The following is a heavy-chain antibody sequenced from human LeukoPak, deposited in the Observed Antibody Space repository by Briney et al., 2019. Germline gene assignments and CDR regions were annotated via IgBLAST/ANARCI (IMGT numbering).Heavy chain of an antibody. D-gene: IGHD2-15*01. J-gene: IGHJ6*02. CDR3: ARARMDYYYGMDV. CDR2: IYSGGST. CDR1: GFTVSSSY. Sequence: GGSLRLSCAASGFTVSSSYMSWVRQAPGKGLEWVSVIYSGGSTYYADSVKGRFTISRDNSKNTLYLQMNSLRAEDTAVYYCARARMDYYYGMDVWGQGTTVTVSS. V-gene: IGHV3-53*01.